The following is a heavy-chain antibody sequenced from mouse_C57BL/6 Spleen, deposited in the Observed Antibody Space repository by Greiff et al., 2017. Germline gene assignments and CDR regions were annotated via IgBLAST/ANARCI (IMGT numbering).Heavy chain of an antibody. V-gene: IGHV7-1*01. CDR3: ARDYGYDGDYAMDY. J-gene: IGHJ4*01. CDR1: GFTFSDFY. D-gene: IGHD2-2*01. CDR2: SRNKANDYTT. Sequence: EVKLVESGGGLVQSGRSLRLSCATSGFTFSDFYMEWVRQAPGKGLEWIAASRNKANDYTTEYSESVKGRFIVSRDTSQSILYLQSNALRAEDTAIYYCARDYGYDGDYAMDYWGQGTSVTVSS.